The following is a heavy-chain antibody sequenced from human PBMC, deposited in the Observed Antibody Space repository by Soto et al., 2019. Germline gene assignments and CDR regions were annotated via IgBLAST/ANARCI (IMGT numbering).Heavy chain of an antibody. CDR3: XXXXXXXXXGFDY. V-gene: IGHV2-5*02. CDR2: IYWDDDK. CDR1: GFSLSTSGVG. J-gene: IGHJ4*02. Sequence: QITLKESGPTLVKPTQTLTLTCTFSGFSLSTSGVGVGWIRQPPGKALEWLALIYWDDDKRYSPSLKSRLTTXXXXXXXXXXXXXXXXXXXXXXXXXXXXXXXXXXXGFDYWGQGTLVTVSS.